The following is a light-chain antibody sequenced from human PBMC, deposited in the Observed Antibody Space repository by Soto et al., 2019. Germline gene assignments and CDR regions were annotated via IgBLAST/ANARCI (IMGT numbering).Light chain of an antibody. CDR3: QQYNNWWT. CDR2: AAS. V-gene: IGKV1-17*01. CDR1: QGIRSA. Sequence: DVQMTQSPSTLSASVGDRVTITCRTSQGIRSALGWYQQKPGKVPKLLIYAASTLQSGVPSRFSGSGSGRDFTLTISSLQSEDFAVYYCQQYNNWWTFGQGTKAAIK. J-gene: IGKJ1*01.